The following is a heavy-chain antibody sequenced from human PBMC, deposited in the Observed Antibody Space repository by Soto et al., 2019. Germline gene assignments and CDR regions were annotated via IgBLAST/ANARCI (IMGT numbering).Heavy chain of an antibody. CDR3: AKDKGAFWSGYSNWFDP. CDR2: IYYSGST. J-gene: IGHJ5*02. CDR1: GGSISSSSFH. V-gene: IGHV4-39*02. D-gene: IGHD3-3*01. Sequence: SETLSLTCTVSGGSISSSSFHWGWIRQPPGKGLEWIGSIYYSGSTYYSPSLKSRVTISVDTSKNQFSLKLSSVTAADTAVYYCAKDKGAFWSGYSNWFDPWGQGTLVTVSS.